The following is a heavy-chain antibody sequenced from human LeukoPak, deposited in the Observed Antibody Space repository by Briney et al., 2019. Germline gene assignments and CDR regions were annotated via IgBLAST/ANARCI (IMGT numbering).Heavy chain of an antibody. J-gene: IGHJ4*02. CDR2: IRYDGSKK. Sequence: GGSLRLSCEASGFTFSDYGIHWVRQAPGKGLEWVTFIRYDGSKKYYADSVKGRFTISRDNSKNSVYLQMDSLRPEDTAVYYCSREISGWWGNFGCWGQGTLVTVSS. CDR1: GFTFSDYG. V-gene: IGHV3-30*02. D-gene: IGHD6-19*01. CDR3: SREISGWWGNFGC.